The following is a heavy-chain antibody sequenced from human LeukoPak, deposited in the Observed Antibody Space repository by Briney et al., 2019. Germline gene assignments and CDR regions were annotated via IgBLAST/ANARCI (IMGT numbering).Heavy chain of an antibody. Sequence: SETLSLTCTVSGGSISSYYWSWIRQPPGKGLEWIGYIYYSGSTNYNPSLKSRVTISVDTSKNQFSLKLSSVTAADTAVYYCAGALSSGWEFDYWGQGTLVTVSS. CDR2: IYYSGST. V-gene: IGHV4-59*12. D-gene: IGHD6-19*01. CDR1: GGSISSYY. CDR3: AGALSSGWEFDY. J-gene: IGHJ4*02.